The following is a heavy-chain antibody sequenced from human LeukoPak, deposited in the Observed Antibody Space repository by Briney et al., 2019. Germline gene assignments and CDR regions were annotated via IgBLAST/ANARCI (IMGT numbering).Heavy chain of an antibody. CDR3: ARAQYSNYFEYYYYMDV. J-gene: IGHJ6*03. Sequence: ASVKVSCKASGYTFTSYGISWVRQAPGQGLEWMGWISAYNGNTNYAQKLQGRVTMTTDTSTSTAYMELRSLRSDDTAVYYCARAQYSNYFEYYYYMDVWGKGTTVTVSS. CDR2: ISAYNGNT. V-gene: IGHV1-18*01. CDR1: GYTFTSYG. D-gene: IGHD4-11*01.